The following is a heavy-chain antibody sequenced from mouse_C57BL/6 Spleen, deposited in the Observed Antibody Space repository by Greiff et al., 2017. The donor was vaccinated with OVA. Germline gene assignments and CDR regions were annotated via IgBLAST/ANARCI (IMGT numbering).Heavy chain of an antibody. CDR2: IFPGSGSP. D-gene: IGHD3-2*02. CDR1: GYTFTSHW. V-gene: IGHV1-56*01. Sequence: QVQLKESGPELVRPGASVKISCKAPGYTFTSHWMQWVRQRPGQGLEWIGEIFPGSGSPYYNEKFKGKATLTVDTASCTAYMQLRSLTSEDYAVYFCASLDSSGYVGYFDYWGQGTTLTVSS. CDR3: ASLDSSGYVGYFDY. J-gene: IGHJ2*01.